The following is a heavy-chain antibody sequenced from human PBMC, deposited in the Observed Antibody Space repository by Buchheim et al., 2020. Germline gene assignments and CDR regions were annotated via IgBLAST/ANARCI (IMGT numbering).Heavy chain of an antibody. V-gene: IGHV1-46*01. CDR1: GYTFTSYY. J-gene: IGHJ6*02. Sequence: QVQLVQSGAEVKKPGASVKVSCKASGYTFTSYYMHWVRQAPGQGLEWMGIINPSGGSTSYAQKFQGRVTMTRDTPTSTVYMELSSLRSEDTAVYYCARGGASRPYCSGGSCYPAAYYYYGMDVWGQGTT. CDR2: INPSGGST. CDR3: ARGGASRPYCSGGSCYPAAYYYYGMDV. D-gene: IGHD2-15*01.